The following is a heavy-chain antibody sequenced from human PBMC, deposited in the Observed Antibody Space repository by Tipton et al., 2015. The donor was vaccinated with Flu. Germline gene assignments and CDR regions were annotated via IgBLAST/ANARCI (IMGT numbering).Heavy chain of an antibody. CDR1: GFTFSSYA. J-gene: IGHJ4*02. CDR3: ARDRGDYGDYLY. Sequence: QVQLVQSGGGVVQPGRSLRLSCAASGFTFSSYAMHWVRQAPGKGLEWVADTSYDGSKIYYTDSVKGRFTISRDNSKNTLYLQMNSLRPEDTAVYYCARDRGDYGDYLYWGQGTLVTVSS. D-gene: IGHD4-17*01. V-gene: IGHV3-30*10. CDR2: TSYDGSKI.